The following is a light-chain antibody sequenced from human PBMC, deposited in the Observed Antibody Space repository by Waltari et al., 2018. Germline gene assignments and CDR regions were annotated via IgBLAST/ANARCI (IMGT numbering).Light chain of an antibody. CDR1: NIGSKS. Sequence: SYVLTQPPSLSVAPGKTARITCGGNNIGSKSVHWCQQKAGQAPVVVIAYDNDRPSGIPGRFAASNSGNMATRTISRVEAGDEADYYCQVWDNYSDHWVFGGGTKLTVL. CDR3: QVWDNYSDHWV. V-gene: IGLV3-21*04. J-gene: IGLJ3*02. CDR2: YDN.